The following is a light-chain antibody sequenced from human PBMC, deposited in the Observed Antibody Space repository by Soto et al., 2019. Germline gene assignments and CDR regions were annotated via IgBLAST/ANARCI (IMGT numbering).Light chain of an antibody. CDR2: GAS. CDR3: QQYNTYST. V-gene: IGKV3-20*01. J-gene: IGKJ1*01. Sequence: EIMVNKSPCTLSLSTGEGATLSCRASQSVSGDYLAWYQSTPGQAPRLLNHGASNRATGIPDRFSGSGSGTDFTLTISRLQPDDFATYYRQQYNTYSTFGQ. CDR1: QSVSGDY.